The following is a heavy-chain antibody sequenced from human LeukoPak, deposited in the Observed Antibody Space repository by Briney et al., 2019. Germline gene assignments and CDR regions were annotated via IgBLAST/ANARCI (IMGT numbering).Heavy chain of an antibody. Sequence: GGSLRLSCAASGFTFSSYAMSWVRQAPGKGLEWVSAISGSGGSTYYADSVKGRFTISRGNSKNTLYLQMNSLRAEDTAVYYCARDLRGSGWYFGYWGQGTLVTVSS. V-gene: IGHV3-23*01. J-gene: IGHJ4*02. CDR3: ARDLRGSGWYFGY. CDR1: GFTFSSYA. D-gene: IGHD6-19*01. CDR2: ISGSGGST.